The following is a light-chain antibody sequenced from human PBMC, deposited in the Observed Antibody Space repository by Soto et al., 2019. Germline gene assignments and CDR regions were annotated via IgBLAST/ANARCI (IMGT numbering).Light chain of an antibody. V-gene: IGKV1-5*01. CDR3: QQYNSYSWT. Sequence: DIRRTQSSSSLVASVGDRVTITCRASQSITGWLAWYQQKPGKAPKLLIYDASSLESGVPSRFSGSGSGTEFTLTISSLQPDDFATYYCQQYNSYSWTFGQGTKVDI. J-gene: IGKJ1*01. CDR2: DAS. CDR1: QSITGW.